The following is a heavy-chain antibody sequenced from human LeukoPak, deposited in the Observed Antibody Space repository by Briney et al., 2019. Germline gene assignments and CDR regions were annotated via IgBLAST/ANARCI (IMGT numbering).Heavy chain of an antibody. CDR1: GFTFSSYW. CDR3: AREDRAFDI. J-gene: IGHJ3*02. V-gene: IGHV3-7*01. CDR2: IKQDGSEK. Sequence: GGTLRLSCAASGFTFSSYWISWVRQAPGQGLDWVANIKQDGSEKYYMDSVTRRLTISRDNANNSLYLQMNRRRAEDTAVYYCAREDRAFDIWGQGTMVTVSS.